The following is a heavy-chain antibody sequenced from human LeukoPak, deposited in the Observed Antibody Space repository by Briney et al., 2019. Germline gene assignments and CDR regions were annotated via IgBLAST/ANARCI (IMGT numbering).Heavy chain of an antibody. CDR2: INPDGSSI. CDR3: ARDLDFSVDV. CDR1: GSTVNTSG. J-gene: IGHJ6*02. V-gene: IGHV3-74*01. D-gene: IGHD3/OR15-3a*01. Sequence: GGSLRFSWAAFGSTVNTSGMTWVRQVPARGRVWVSYINPDGSSITYADSVKGRFTISRDSAKNTLYLQMNSLRGEDTAVYYCARDLDFSVDVWGQGTTVIVSS.